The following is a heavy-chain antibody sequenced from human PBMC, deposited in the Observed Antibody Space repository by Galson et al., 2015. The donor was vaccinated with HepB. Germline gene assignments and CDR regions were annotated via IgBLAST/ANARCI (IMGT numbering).Heavy chain of an antibody. CDR1: GGSMNKYY. Sequence: ETLSLTCTIFGGSMNKYYWSWIRQPPGKRLEWIGFITDSGRTYYSPSLQRRLTTSIDTSKKPFSLSLWSVTAADTATYYCASTTPPSNREWPYFDPWGPGILVTVSS. V-gene: IGHV4-4*09. D-gene: IGHD1-14*01. CDR3: ASTTPPSNREWPYFDP. CDR2: ITDSGRT. J-gene: IGHJ4*02.